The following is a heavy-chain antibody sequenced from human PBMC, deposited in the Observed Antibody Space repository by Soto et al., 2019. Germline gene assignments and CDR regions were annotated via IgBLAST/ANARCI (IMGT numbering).Heavy chain of an antibody. V-gene: IGHV5-10-1*01. CDR3: ARLTLAHDSSGYHFFDY. CDR2: IDPTDSYT. Sequence: PGESLKISCQASGYRFTTYWISLVSQLPGKGLECMGRIDPTDSYTDYGPSFEGHVTMSVDRSINTAYLEWSSLKASDSAMYYYARLTLAHDSSGYHFFDYWGLGTLVTVSS. D-gene: IGHD3-22*01. CDR1: GYRFTTYW. J-gene: IGHJ4*02.